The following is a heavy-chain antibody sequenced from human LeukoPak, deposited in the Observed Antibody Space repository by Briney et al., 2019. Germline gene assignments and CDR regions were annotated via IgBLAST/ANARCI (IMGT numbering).Heavy chain of an antibody. J-gene: IGHJ6*02. CDR3: ARTYYYDSADFRILYGMDV. CDR1: GYTFTTYD. V-gene: IGHV1-8*01. D-gene: IGHD3-22*01. CDR2: MDPNSGNT. Sequence: GASVKVSCKASGYTFTTYDINWVRQATGQGLEWVGWMDPNSGNTGYAQKFQGRVTMTRNTSIRTAYMELSSLRSEDTAVYYCARTYYYDSADFRILYGMDVWGQGTTVTVSS.